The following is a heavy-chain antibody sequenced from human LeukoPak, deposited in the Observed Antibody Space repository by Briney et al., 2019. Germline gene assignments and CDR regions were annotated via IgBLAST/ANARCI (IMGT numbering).Heavy chain of an antibody. V-gene: IGHV3-21*01. CDR3: ARLAAAGTSFYGMDV. D-gene: IGHD6-13*01. Sequence: PGGSLRLSCATSGFIFSSYSMNWVRQAPGKGLEWVSSISSSSSYIYHADSVKGRFTISRDNAKNSLYLQMNSRRAEDTAMYYCARLAAAGTSFYGMDVWGKGTTVTVSS. J-gene: IGHJ6*04. CDR1: GFIFSSYS. CDR2: ISSSSSYI.